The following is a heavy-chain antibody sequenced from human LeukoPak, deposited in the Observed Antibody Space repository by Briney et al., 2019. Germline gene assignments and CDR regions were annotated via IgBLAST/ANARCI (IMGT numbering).Heavy chain of an antibody. D-gene: IGHD6-13*01. J-gene: IGHJ6*03. CDR3: ARRNEDFSSSWNYYMDV. V-gene: IGHV5-51*01. CDR1: GYSFTSYW. Sequence: GESLKISCKGSGYSFTSYWIGWVRQMPGKGLEWMGIIYPGDSDTRYSPSFQGQVTISADKSISTAYLQWSSLKASDTAMYYCARRNEDFSSSWNYYMDVWGKGTTVTVFS. CDR2: IYPGDSDT.